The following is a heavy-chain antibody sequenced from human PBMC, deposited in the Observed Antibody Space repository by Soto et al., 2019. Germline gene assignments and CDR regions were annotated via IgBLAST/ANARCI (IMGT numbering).Heavy chain of an antibody. V-gene: IGHV3-66*01. J-gene: IGHJ4*02. D-gene: IGHD3-16*01. CDR3: AAYSHKGY. Sequence: EEQLVESGGDLVQPGGSLRLSCAASGFTVSNHYMSWVRQAPGKGLEWVSLIYSGGSTYYADSVKGRFTISIDSSKNTLYLQMNSLRAEDTAMYYCAAYSHKGYWGQGTLVTVSS. CDR1: GFTVSNHY. CDR2: IYSGGST.